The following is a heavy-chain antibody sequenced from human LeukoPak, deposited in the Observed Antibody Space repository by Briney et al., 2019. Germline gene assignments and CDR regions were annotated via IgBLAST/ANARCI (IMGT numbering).Heavy chain of an antibody. J-gene: IGHJ4*02. CDR2: ISVSGATT. V-gene: IGHV3-23*01. D-gene: IGHD6-25*01. CDR1: GFTFSNYA. Sequence: GGSLRLSCAASGFTFSNYAMSWVRQAPGKGLEWVSAISVSGATTYYADSVKGRFTISGDNSENTLYLQMNSLRAEDTAVYYCAKRGYYFHYWGQGTLVTVSS. CDR3: AKRGYYFHY.